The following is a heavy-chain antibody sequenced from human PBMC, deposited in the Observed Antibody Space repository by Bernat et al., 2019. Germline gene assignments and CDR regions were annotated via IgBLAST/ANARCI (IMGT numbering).Heavy chain of an antibody. CDR3: ARRQRYYYGSGDAYYFDY. CDR2: IYYSGST. J-gene: IGHJ4*02. Sequence: QLQLQESGPGLVKPSETLSLTCTVSGGSISSSSYYWGWIHQPPGKGLEWIGSIYYSGSTYYNPSLKSRVTISVDTSKNQFSLKLSSVTAADTAVYYCARRQRYYYGSGDAYYFDYWGQGTLVTVSS. V-gene: IGHV4-39*01. CDR1: GGSISSSSYY. D-gene: IGHD3-10*01.